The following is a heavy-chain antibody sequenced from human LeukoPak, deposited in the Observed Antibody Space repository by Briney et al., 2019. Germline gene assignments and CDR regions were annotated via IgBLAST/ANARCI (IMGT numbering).Heavy chain of an antibody. V-gene: IGHV3-30*18. J-gene: IGHJ4*02. CDR3: AQLSIYYGPGSYPFDN. CDR1: GFTFSSSD. CDR2: ISDDGNHK. Sequence: PGGSLRLSCAASGFTFSSSDLHWVRQAPGKGLEWVAVISDDGNHKYYADSVKGRFTISRDNSKNTLFLQMNSLRVEDMAVYYCAQLSIYYGPGSYPFDNWGQGTLVTVSS. D-gene: IGHD3-10*01.